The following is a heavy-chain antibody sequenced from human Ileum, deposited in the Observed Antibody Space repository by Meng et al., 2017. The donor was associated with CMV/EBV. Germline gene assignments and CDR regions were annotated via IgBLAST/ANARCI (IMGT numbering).Heavy chain of an antibody. V-gene: IGHV1-45*02. CDR3: VRSSLYGDPYFFDS. CDR1: GYHFTVPH. Sequence: QLQCVRSGAECQSPWPTVTLSWWAAGYHFTVPHLDWVQQASVHALGWSGWVTMYNGNTHYAQRFQDRRTMTCHNAYHTAYMVLNSLTSRDTGVYFCVRSSLYGDPYFFDSWGQGTLVTVSS. J-gene: IGHJ5*01. D-gene: IGHD2-21*01. CDR2: VTMYNGNT.